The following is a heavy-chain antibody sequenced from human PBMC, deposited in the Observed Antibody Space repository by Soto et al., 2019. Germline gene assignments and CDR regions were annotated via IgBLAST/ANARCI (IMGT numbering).Heavy chain of an antibody. V-gene: IGHV1-69*02. CDR1: GGTFSSYT. J-gene: IGHJ4*02. CDR2: IIPILGIA. D-gene: IGHD1-26*01. CDR3: ARAPYSGRHHLDS. Sequence: QVQLVQSGAEVKKPGSSVKVSCKASGGTFSSYTISWVRQAPGQGLEWMGRIIPILGIANYEQKFQGRVTISADKSTSTAYMELSSLRSEDTAVYYCARAPYSGRHHLDSWGQGTLVTVSS.